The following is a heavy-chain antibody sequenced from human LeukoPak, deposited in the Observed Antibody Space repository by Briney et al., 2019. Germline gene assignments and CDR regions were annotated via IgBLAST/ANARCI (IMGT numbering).Heavy chain of an antibody. CDR3: ARGPLTGRWPDMGFDY. CDR1: GFTFSSYG. V-gene: IGHV3-30*19. J-gene: IGHJ4*02. D-gene: IGHD5-24*01. CDR2: ISYDGSNK. Sequence: GGSLRLSCAASGFTFSSYGMHWVRQAPGKGLEWVAVISYDGSNKYYADSVKGRFTISRDNSKNTLYLQMNSLRDEDTAVYYCARGPLTGRWPDMGFDYWGQGTLVTVSS.